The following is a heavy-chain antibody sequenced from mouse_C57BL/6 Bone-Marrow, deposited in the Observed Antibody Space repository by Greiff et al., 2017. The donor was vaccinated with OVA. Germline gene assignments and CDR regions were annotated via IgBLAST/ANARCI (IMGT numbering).Heavy chain of an antibody. Sequence: QVQLQQSGAELVMPGASVKLSCKASGYTFTSYWMHWVKQRPGQGLEWIGEIDPSDSYTNYNPQFKVKSPLTVHKSSSTAYMQLSSLTSEDSAVYYCARSKRNYFDYWGQGTTLTVSS. CDR1: GYTFTSYW. CDR3: ARSKRNYFDY. CDR2: IDPSDSYT. J-gene: IGHJ2*01. V-gene: IGHV1-69*01.